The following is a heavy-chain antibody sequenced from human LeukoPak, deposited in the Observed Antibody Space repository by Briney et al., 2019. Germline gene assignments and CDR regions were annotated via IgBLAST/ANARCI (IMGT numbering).Heavy chain of an antibody. D-gene: IGHD3-22*01. CDR1: GGSISSYY. CDR3: ASLTTAEAFDI. V-gene: IGHV4-59*01. CDR2: IYYSGST. J-gene: IGHJ3*02. Sequence: PSETLSLICTVSGGSISSYYWSWIRQPPGKGLEWIGYIYYSGSTNYNPSLKSRVTISVDTSKNQFSLKLSSVTAADTAVYYCASLTTAEAFDIWGQGTMVTVSS.